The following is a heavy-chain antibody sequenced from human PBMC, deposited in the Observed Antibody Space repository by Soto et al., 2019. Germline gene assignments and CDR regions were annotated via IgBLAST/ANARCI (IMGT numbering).Heavy chain of an antibody. D-gene: IGHD1-26*01. J-gene: IGHJ4*02. CDR1: GFMFSAYA. V-gene: IGHV3-23*01. CDR3: AREDGGSPFAD. Sequence: EVHLLESGGGLVQPGGSLRLSCAASGFMFSAYAMHWVRQAPGQGLEWVSSMSGTSDDRYYADSVKGRFTVSRDSSTDTLYLQLTSLRAEDTALYFCAREDGGSPFADWGQGTLVIVSS. CDR2: MSGTSDDR.